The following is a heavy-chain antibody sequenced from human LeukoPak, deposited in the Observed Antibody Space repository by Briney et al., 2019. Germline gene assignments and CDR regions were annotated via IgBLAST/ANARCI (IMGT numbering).Heavy chain of an antibody. CDR3: ARVAIFGVVRRSFDP. V-gene: IGHV4-39*07. CDR1: GGSLSSSSYY. D-gene: IGHD3-3*01. CDR2: IYYSGST. J-gene: IGHJ5*02. Sequence: SETLSLTCTVFGGSLSSSSYYCGWIRQPPGKWLEWIGSIYYSGSTYYNPSLKSRVTISVDTSKNQFSLKLSSVTAADTAVYYCARVAIFGVVRRSFDPWGQGTLVTVSS.